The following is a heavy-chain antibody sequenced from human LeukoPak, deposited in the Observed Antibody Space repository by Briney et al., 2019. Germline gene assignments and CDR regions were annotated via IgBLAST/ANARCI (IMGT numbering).Heavy chain of an antibody. Sequence: GGSLRLXCAASGFTFSSYAMSWVRQAPGKGLEWVSAISGSGGSTYYADSVKGRFTISRDNSKNTLYLQMNSLRAEDTAVYYCAKDLYSYGFFDYWGQGTLVTVSS. D-gene: IGHD5-18*01. V-gene: IGHV3-23*01. J-gene: IGHJ4*02. CDR1: GFTFSSYA. CDR2: ISGSGGST. CDR3: AKDLYSYGFFDY.